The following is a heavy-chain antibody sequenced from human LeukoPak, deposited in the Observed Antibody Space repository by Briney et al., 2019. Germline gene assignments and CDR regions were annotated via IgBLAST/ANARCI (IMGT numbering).Heavy chain of an antibody. J-gene: IGHJ4*02. CDR1: GGSISSYY. V-gene: IGHV4-59*01. D-gene: IGHD4-17*01. CDR3: ARYGDYVFDL. CDR2: IYYSGST. Sequence: PSETLSLTCTVSGGSISSYYWSWIRQPPGKGLEWIGYIYYSGSTIYNPSIKSRVTISVDTSKNQFSLKLSSVTAADTAVYYCARYGDYVFDLWGQGTLVTVSS.